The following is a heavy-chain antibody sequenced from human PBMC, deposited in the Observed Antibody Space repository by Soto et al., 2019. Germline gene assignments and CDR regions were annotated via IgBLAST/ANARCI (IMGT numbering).Heavy chain of an antibody. Sequence: PGGSLRLSCGASGFSFMSYAMHWVRQAPGKGLERVAVIWYDGVNKYYADSVKGRFTISRDNSNNTLYVQMNSLKAEDTAVYYCVRDPYLPTAGRLASLHYWGPGTLVTVSS. CDR2: IWYDGVNK. V-gene: IGHV3-33*08. J-gene: IGHJ4*02. D-gene: IGHD1-1*01. CDR1: GFSFMSYA. CDR3: VRDPYLPTAGRLASLHY.